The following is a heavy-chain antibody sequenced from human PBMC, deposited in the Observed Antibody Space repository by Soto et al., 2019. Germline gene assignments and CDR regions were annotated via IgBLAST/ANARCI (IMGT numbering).Heavy chain of an antibody. CDR2: IKQDGSEK. D-gene: IGHD3-3*01. J-gene: IGHJ3*01. V-gene: IGHV3-7*01. Sequence: GGSLRLSCAASGFTFSSYWMSWVRKAPGKGLEWVANIKQDGSEKYYVDSVKGRFTISRDNAKNSLYLQMNSLRAEDTAVYYCARAVEFITIFGVVKTGAAFDFWGQGTMVTVSS. CDR3: ARAVEFITIFGVVKTGAAFDF. CDR1: GFTFSSYW.